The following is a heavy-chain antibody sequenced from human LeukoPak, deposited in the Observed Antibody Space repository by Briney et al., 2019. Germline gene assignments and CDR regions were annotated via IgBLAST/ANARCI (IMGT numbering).Heavy chain of an antibody. CDR3: TTQRAGAFDY. J-gene: IGHJ4*02. CDR1: GITFANAW. Sequence: GGSLRLSCAASGITFANAWMTWVRRAPGKGLEWVGRVLSKSDGVTANYAAPVKGRFTISRDDSKDTVYLQMNTLKTEDTAMYYCTTQRAGAFDYWGQGTLVTVSS. CDR2: VLSKSDGVTA. V-gene: IGHV3-15*05. D-gene: IGHD3-10*01.